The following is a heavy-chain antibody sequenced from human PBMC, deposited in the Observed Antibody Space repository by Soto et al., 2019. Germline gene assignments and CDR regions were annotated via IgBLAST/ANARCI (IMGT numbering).Heavy chain of an antibody. Sequence: ASVKVSCKASGYTFTSYGISWVRQAPGQGLEWMGWISAYNGNTNYAQKLQGRVTMTTDTSTSTAYMELRSLRSDDTAVYYCARVLGVLRFLEWLPRFEIWGQGTMVTGSS. CDR3: ARVLGVLRFLEWLPRFEI. CDR1: GYTFTSYG. J-gene: IGHJ3*02. V-gene: IGHV1-18*01. D-gene: IGHD3-3*01. CDR2: ISAYNGNT.